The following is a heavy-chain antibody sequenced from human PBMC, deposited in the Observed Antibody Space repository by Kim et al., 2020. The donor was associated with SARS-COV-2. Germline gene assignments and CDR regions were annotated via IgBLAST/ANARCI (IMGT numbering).Heavy chain of an antibody. CDR1: GYTFTNYL. CDR3: ARTGSSWSSYHFDY. D-gene: IGHD6-13*01. J-gene: IGHJ4*02. Sequence: ASVKVSCKASGYTFTNYLIHWVRQAPGQRLECMGWINGGNGKTEYSQKLQDRVTITRDTSATTAYMELNSLRSGDTAVYYCARTGSSWSSYHFDYWGQGTLVTVSS. CDR2: INGGNGKT. V-gene: IGHV1-3*01.